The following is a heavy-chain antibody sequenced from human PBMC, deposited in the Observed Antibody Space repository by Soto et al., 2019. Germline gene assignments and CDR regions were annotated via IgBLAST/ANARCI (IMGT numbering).Heavy chain of an antibody. CDR1: GFTFSSYW. CDR3: ATLDIVVVVAATRVYNWFDP. D-gene: IGHD2-15*01. V-gene: IGHV3-74*01. Sequence: GGSLRLSCAASGFTFSSYWMHWVRQAPGKGLVWVSRINSDESSTSYADSVKGRFTISRDNAKNTLYLQMNSLRAEDTAVYYCATLDIVVVVAATRVYNWFDPWGQGTLVTVSS. CDR2: INSDESST. J-gene: IGHJ5*02.